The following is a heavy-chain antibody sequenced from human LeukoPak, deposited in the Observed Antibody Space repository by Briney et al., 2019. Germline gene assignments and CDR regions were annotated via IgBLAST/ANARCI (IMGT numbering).Heavy chain of an antibody. J-gene: IGHJ6*03. D-gene: IGHD6-19*01. V-gene: IGHV3-7*01. Sequence: GGSLRLSCATSGFIFSNYWMSWVRQAPGKGLEWVANIKQDGSETYYVDSVKGRFTISRDDAKNSLYLQMNSLRAEDTAVYYCARDHIAVAGRGYYYYYMDVWGKGTTVTISS. CDR1: GFIFSNYW. CDR2: IKQDGSET. CDR3: ARDHIAVAGRGYYYYYMDV.